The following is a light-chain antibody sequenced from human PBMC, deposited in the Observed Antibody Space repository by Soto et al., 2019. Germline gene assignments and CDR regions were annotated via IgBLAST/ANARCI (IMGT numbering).Light chain of an antibody. CDR2: DAT. CDR1: QSISSW. CDR3: QQYNSYSALT. J-gene: IGKJ4*01. Sequence: DIQMTQSPSTLSASVGDRVTITCRASQSISSWLAWYQQKPGKAPKLLIYDATSLESGVPLRFSGSGSGTEFTLTISSLQPDDFATYYCQQYNSYSALTFGGGTKVDIK. V-gene: IGKV1-5*01.